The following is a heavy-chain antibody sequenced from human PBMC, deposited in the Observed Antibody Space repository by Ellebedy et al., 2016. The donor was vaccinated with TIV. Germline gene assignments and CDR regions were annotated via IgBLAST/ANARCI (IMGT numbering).Heavy chain of an antibody. V-gene: IGHV3-7*03. J-gene: IGHJ4*02. CDR2: IKHDGSEK. Sequence: GESLKISCAASGFTFSSYWMAWVRQAPGKGLEWVANIKHDGSEKYHVDSVRGRFTISRDNAKNSLYLQMNSLRPDDTAVYYCARDNWNSFDYWGQGTLVTVSS. D-gene: IGHD1-7*01. CDR3: ARDNWNSFDY. CDR1: GFTFSSYW.